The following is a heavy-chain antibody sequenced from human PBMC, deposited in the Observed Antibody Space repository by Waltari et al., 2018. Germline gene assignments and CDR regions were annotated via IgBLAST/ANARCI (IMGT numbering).Heavy chain of an antibody. D-gene: IGHD6-13*01. J-gene: IGHJ4*02. Sequence: QVQLQESGPGLVKPSETLSLTCTVSGGSIKTYYWSWIRQPPGKGLEWIGYTSDTGSTNDNPSLRSRVTISVDTSKNQCSLKLSSVTAADTAVYYCARGSSSGWYGYFDYWGQGTRVTVSS. V-gene: IGHV4-59*01. CDR2: TSDTGST. CDR3: ARGSSSGWYGYFDY. CDR1: GGSIKTYY.